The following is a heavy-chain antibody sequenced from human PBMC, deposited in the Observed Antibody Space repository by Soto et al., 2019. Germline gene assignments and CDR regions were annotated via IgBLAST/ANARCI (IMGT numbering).Heavy chain of an antibody. Sequence: GGSLRLSCAASGFTFSSYWMHWVRQAPGKGLVWVSRINSDGSSTSYADSVKGRFTISRDNAKNTLYLQMNSLRAEDTAVYYCARDRDYGGNGEYFQHWGQGTLVTVSS. V-gene: IGHV3-74*01. CDR1: GFTFSSYW. D-gene: IGHD4-17*01. CDR2: INSDGSST. CDR3: ARDRDYGGNGEYFQH. J-gene: IGHJ1*01.